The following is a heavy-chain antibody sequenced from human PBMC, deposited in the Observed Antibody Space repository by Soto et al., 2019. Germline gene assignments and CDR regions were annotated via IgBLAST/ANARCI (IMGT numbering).Heavy chain of an antibody. CDR2: IKQDGSEK. CDR1: GFTFSSYW. J-gene: IGHJ4*02. CDR3: ARDGDCNSGSCYSSFDC. V-gene: IGHV3-7*01. D-gene: IGHD2-15*01. Sequence: ESGGGLVQPGGSLRLSCAASGFTFSSYWMNWVRQAPGKGLEWVANIKQDGSEKYYVDSVKGRFTISRDNAKNSLYLQMNSLRVEDTAVYYCARDGDCNSGSCYSSFDCWGQGTLVTVSS.